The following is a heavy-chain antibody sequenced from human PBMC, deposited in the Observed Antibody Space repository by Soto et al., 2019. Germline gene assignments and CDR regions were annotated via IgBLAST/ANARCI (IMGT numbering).Heavy chain of an antibody. D-gene: IGHD3-3*01. CDR3: ARDRSTIYGVVTPIDY. CDR1: GFTFSPYS. J-gene: IGHJ4*02. V-gene: IGHV3-48*02. CDR2: ISSGGDTI. Sequence: GGSLRLSCTVSGFTFSPYSMNWVRQAPGKGLEWISYISSGGDTIYYADSVRGRFTVSRDNTKNSLYLQMDSLRDEDTAVYYCARDRSTIYGVVTPIDYWGQGTLVTVSS.